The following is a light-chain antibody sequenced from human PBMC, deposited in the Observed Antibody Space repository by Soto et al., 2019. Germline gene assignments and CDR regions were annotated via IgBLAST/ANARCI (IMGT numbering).Light chain of an antibody. Sequence: EIVITQSPATLSVFTGERVTLSCRASQSVSSNLAWYQQKPGQAPRLLIYGASSRATGIPDRFSGSGSGTDFTLTISRLEPEDFAVYYCQQYGSSLPTFGQGTRLEVK. V-gene: IGKV3-20*01. CDR2: GAS. J-gene: IGKJ5*01. CDR1: QSVSSN. CDR3: QQYGSSLPT.